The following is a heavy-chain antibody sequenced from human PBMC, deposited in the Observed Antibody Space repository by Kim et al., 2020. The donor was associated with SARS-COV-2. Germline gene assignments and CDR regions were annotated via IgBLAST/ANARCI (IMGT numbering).Heavy chain of an antibody. CDR2: LNWDGDAI. Sequence: SLRLSCTGSGFSFEHYAMHWVRQAPGKGLEWVTGLNWDGDAIVYAASVKGRFTVSRDNAKKSTYLHMNSLRVEGTAFYFCAKDKAKVLSSYIAALGQG. V-gene: IGHV3-9*01. D-gene: IGHD6-13*01. CDR1: GFSFEHYA. CDR3: AKDKAKVLSSYIAA. J-gene: IGHJ5*02.